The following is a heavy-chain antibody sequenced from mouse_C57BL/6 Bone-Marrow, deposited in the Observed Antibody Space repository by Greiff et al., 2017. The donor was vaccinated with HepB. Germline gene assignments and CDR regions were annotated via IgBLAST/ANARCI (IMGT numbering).Heavy chain of an antibody. CDR1: GFTFSSYA. CDR3: ARDPDGNYVFWFAY. Sequence: EVKVVESGGGLVKPGGSLKLSCAASGFTFSSYAMSWVRQTPEKRLEWVATISDGGSYTYYPDNVKGRFTISRDNAKNNLYLQMSHLKSEDTAMYYCARDPDGNYVFWFAYWGQGTLVTVSA. J-gene: IGHJ3*01. CDR2: ISDGGSYT. D-gene: IGHD2-1*01. V-gene: IGHV5-4*01.